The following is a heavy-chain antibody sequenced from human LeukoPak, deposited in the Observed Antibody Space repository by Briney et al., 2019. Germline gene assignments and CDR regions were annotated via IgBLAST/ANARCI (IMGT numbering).Heavy chain of an antibody. CDR2: IHNSGTA. CDR1: GGPFSGYF. J-gene: IGHJ4*02. V-gene: IGHV4-34*01. CDR3: ARRYYYNLGSFPFDF. Sequence: SETLSLTCAVFGGPFSGYFWSWIRQSSGKGLEWLGEIHNSGTANYNPSLNSRVTTSEDTSKNQFYLNLSSVTAADTAVYYCARRYYYNLGSFPFDFWGQGTLVTVSS. D-gene: IGHD3-10*01.